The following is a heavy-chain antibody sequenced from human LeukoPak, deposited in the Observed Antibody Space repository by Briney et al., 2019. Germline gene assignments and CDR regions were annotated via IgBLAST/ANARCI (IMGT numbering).Heavy chain of an antibody. CDR2: IYTSGST. V-gene: IGHV4-61*02. CDR3: ARLPRSVVGAFDI. J-gene: IGHJ3*02. D-gene: IGHD1-26*01. CDR1: GGSISSGSYY. Sequence: SETLSLTCTVSGGSISSGSYYWSWIRQPAGKGLEWIGRIYTSGSTNYNPSLKSQVTISVDTSKNQFSLKLSSVTAADTAVYYCARLPRSVVGAFDIWGQGTMVTVSS.